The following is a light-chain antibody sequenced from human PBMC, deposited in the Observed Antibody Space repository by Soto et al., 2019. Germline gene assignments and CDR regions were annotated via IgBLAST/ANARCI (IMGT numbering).Light chain of an antibody. V-gene: IGKV3-11*01. CDR2: DAS. CDR3: QQRSNWPRT. J-gene: IGKJ1*01. CDR1: QSVSSN. Sequence: EIAMTQSPATLSVSPGERATVSCRASQSVSSNLAWYQQKPGQAPRLLISDASTRATGIPARFSGSGSGTDFTLTISSLEPEDFAVYYCQQRSNWPRTFGQGTKVDIK.